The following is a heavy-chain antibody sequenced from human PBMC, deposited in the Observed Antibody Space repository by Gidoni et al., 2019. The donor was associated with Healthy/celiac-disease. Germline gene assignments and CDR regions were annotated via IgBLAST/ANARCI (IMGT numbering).Heavy chain of an antibody. V-gene: IGHV1-2*02. CDR1: GYTFTGSY. D-gene: IGHD3-9*01. CDR2: INPNSGGT. CDR3: ARGKREYYDILTGYYVPVGP. J-gene: IGHJ5*02. Sequence: QVPLVQSGSEVQKPGASVKVSCKASGYTFTGSYLHWVRQAPGQGLEWMGWINPNSGGTNYAQKFQGRVTMTRDTSISTAYMELSRLRSDDTAVYYCARGKREYYDILTGYYVPVGPWGQGTLVTVSS.